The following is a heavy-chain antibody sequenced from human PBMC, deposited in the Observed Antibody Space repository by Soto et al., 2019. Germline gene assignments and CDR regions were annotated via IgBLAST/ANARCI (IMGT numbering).Heavy chain of an antibody. CDR1: GYTFTSYG. J-gene: IGHJ3*02. CDR3: ARVLRVDTAMAAFDI. Sequence: QVQLVQSGAEVKKPGASVKVSCKASGYTFTSYGISWVRQAPGQGLEWMGWISAYNGNTNYAQKLQGRVTMTTDTSTSTDYMELRSLRSDDTAVYYCARVLRVDTAMAAFDIWGQGTMVTVSS. CDR2: ISAYNGNT. D-gene: IGHD5-18*01. V-gene: IGHV1-18*01.